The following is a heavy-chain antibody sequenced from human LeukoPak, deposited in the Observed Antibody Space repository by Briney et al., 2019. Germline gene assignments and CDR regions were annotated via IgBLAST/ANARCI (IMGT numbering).Heavy chain of an antibody. Sequence: PGGSLRLSCAASGFTFSAYNMNWVRRTPGKGLEGVSSITTSSSYMFYADSVSGRFTISRDNAENSLYLQMNSLRDEDTAVYYCARDPYSGGYMVYYYYYMDVWGKGTTVTVSS. CDR2: ITTSSSYM. CDR1: GFTFSAYN. D-gene: IGHD6-19*01. V-gene: IGHV3-21*01. CDR3: ARDPYSGGYMVYYYYYMDV. J-gene: IGHJ6*03.